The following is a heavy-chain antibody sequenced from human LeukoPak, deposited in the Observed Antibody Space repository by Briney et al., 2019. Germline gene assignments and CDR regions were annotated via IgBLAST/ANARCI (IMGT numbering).Heavy chain of an antibody. D-gene: IGHD3-9*01. CDR1: GLTFSSYE. CDR3: TTNKRILVGYFFFEQ. J-gene: IGHJ4*02. CDR2: ISSSGSTI. V-gene: IGHV3-48*03. Sequence: GGPLRLSFAASGLTFSSYEMNWFGQAPGLGVEWVSYISSSGSTIYYADSVKGRFTVSRDNSKNTLYLQINSPRTEDTAVYYCTTNKRILVGYFFFEQWSQGTPVTVSS.